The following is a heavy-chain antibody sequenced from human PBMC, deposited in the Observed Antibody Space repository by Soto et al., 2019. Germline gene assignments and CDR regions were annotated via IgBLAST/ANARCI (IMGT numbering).Heavy chain of an antibody. V-gene: IGHV3-9*01. Sequence: EVQLVESGGGLVQPGRSLRLSCATSGFTFDDYAMHWVRQAPWKGLEWVSGISWNSGSIGYADSVKGRFTISRDNAKNYLYLQMNSLGAEDTALYYCAKGRGGIWFGEDAFDIWGQGTMVTVSS. J-gene: IGHJ3*02. CDR2: ISWNSGSI. CDR1: GFTFDDYA. CDR3: AKGRGGIWFGEDAFDI. D-gene: IGHD3-10*01.